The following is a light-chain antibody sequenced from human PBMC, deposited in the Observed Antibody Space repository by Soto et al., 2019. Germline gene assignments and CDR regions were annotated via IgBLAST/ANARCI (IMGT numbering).Light chain of an antibody. Sequence: AIQLTQSPSSLSASVGDRVTITCRASQGISSALAWYQQKPGKAPKLLIYDASSLESGVPSRFSGSGSGTDFTLTISRLQPDDFATYYCQQFNNFLFTFGPGTKVDIK. CDR1: QGISSA. J-gene: IGKJ3*01. CDR3: QQFNNFLFT. V-gene: IGKV1D-13*01. CDR2: DAS.